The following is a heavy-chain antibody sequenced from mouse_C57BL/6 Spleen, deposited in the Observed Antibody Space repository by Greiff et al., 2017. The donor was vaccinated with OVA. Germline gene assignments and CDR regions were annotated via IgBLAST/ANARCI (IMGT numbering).Heavy chain of an antibody. CDR3: AGGGGSSGPYYYAMDY. Sequence: QVQLQQPGAELVKPGASVKLSCKASGYTFTSYWMHWVKQRPGQGLEWIGMIHPNSGSTNYNEKFKSKATLTVDKSSSTAYMQLSSLTSEDSAVYYCAGGGGSSGPYYYAMDYWGQGTSVTVSS. CDR1: GYTFTSYW. CDR2: IHPNSGST. V-gene: IGHV1-64*01. J-gene: IGHJ4*01. D-gene: IGHD3-2*02.